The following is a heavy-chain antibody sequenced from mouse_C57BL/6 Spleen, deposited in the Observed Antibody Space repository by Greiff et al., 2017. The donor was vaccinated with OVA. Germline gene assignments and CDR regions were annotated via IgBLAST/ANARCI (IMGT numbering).Heavy chain of an antibody. D-gene: IGHD2-4*01. V-gene: IGHV10-3*01. CDR2: IRSKSSNYAT. CDR1: GFTFNTYA. J-gene: IGHJ1*03. CDR3: VSLIYYDYDGYFDV. Sequence: EVKLQESGGGLVQPKGSLKLSCAASGFTFNTYAMHWVRQAPGKGLEWVARIRSKSSNYATYYADSVKDRFTISRDDSQSMLYLQMNNLKTEDTAMYSCVSLIYYDYDGYFDVWGTGTTVTVSS.